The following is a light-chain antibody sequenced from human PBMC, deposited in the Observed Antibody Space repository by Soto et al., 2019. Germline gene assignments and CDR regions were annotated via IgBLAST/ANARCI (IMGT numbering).Light chain of an antibody. J-gene: IGKJ4*01. CDR3: QQLNS. Sequence: DIQLTQSPSFLSASVGDRVTITCRASQGISSYLAWYQQKPGKAPKLLIYAASTLQSWVPSRFSGSGSGTEFTLTISSLQPEDFATYYCQQLNSFGGGTKVEIK. CDR1: QGISSY. CDR2: AAS. V-gene: IGKV1-9*01.